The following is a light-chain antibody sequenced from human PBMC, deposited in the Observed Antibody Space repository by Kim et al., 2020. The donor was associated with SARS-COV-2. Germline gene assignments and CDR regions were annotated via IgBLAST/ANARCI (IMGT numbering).Light chain of an antibody. V-gene: IGKV1-5*03. CDR1: QNFDAW. Sequence: ASVGDRVTITCRASQNFDAWLAWYQQKPGKAPKLLIYTASTLESGVPSRFSGSGSGTEFTLTISSLQPDDFATYYCQQYKTYPVTFGGGTKVDIK. CDR2: TAS. CDR3: QQYKTYPVT. J-gene: IGKJ4*01.